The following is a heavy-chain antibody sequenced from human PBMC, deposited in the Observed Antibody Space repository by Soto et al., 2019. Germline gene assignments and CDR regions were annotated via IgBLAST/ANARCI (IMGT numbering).Heavy chain of an antibody. D-gene: IGHD2-15*01. Sequence: GGSLRLSCAASGFTFSSYAMHWVRQAPGKGLEYFSSISSNGGSTYYAKSVKGRFTISRDNSKNTLYLQMGSLRAEDMAVYYCARVGESCARCFDYWGQGTLVTVSS. CDR1: GFTFSSYA. J-gene: IGHJ4*02. CDR3: ARVGESCARCFDY. CDR2: ISSNGGST. V-gene: IGHV3-64*01.